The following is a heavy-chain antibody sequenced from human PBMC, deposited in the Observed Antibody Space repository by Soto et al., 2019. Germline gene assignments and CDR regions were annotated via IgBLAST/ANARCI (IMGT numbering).Heavy chain of an antibody. J-gene: IGHJ4*02. CDR3: ARVGQCSDTSCYPFDF. CDR2: INPNSGGT. D-gene: IGHD2-2*01. V-gene: IGHV1-2*02. Sequence: ASVKVSCKASGYTFTDYYMHWVRQAPGQGLEWMGWINPNSGGTNSAQQFQGRVTMTRDTSISTAYMELSGLKSDDTAVYYCARVGQCSDTSCYPFDFWGQGALVTVSS. CDR1: GYTFTDYY.